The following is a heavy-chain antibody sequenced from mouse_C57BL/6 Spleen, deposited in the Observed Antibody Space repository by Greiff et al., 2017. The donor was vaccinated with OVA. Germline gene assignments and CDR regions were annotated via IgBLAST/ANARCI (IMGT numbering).Heavy chain of an antibody. CDR1: GYTFTSYN. CDR2: IYPGNGDT. V-gene: IGHV1-12*01. CDR3: ARGSSYYAMDY. Sequence: LHPSFSELVRPGASVKMSCKASGYTFTSYNMHWVKQTPRQGLEWIGAIYPGNGDTSYNQKFKGKATLTVDKSSSTAYMQLSSLTSEDSAVYFCARGSSYYAMDYWGQGTSVTVSS. J-gene: IGHJ4*01. D-gene: IGHD1-1*01.